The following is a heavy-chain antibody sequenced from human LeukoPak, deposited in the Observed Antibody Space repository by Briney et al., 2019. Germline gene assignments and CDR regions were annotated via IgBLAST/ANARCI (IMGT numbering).Heavy chain of an antibody. CDR1: GYTFTGYY. Sequence: ASVKVSCKASGYTFTGYYIHWVRQAPGQGLEWMGWINPNTDATKYTQKFQGRVTMTRDTSISTAYMEVIRLTSDDTAVYYCARAPPYNILTGYRLFDYWGQGTLVSVSS. D-gene: IGHD3-9*01. V-gene: IGHV1-2*02. J-gene: IGHJ4*02. CDR2: INPNTDAT. CDR3: ARAPPYNILTGYRLFDY.